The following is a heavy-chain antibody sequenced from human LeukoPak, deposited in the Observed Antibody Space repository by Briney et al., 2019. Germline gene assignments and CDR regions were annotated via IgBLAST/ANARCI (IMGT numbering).Heavy chain of an antibody. D-gene: IGHD2-15*01. CDR1: GGSFSGYY. V-gene: IGHV4-34*01. CDR3: ARGGNGGFFDY. Sequence: PSETLSLTCAVYGGSFSGYYWSWIRQPPGKGLEWIGEINHSGSTNYNPSLKSRVTISVDTSKNQFSLKLSSVTAADTAVYYCARGGNGGFFDYWGQGTLVTVSS. J-gene: IGHJ4*02. CDR2: INHSGST.